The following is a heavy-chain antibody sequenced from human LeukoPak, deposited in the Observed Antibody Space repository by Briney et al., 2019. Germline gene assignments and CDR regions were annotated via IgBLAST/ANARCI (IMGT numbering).Heavy chain of an antibody. V-gene: IGHV4-59*08. CDR1: GGSVTSHY. Sequence: SETLSLTCTVSGGSVTSHYWSWIRQPPGKGLEWIGYSNNVGSIDYNPSLESRVTISVDTSKNQFSLRLSSVTAADTAVYYCARHYHGRGGGSYYEDSWGQGTLVIVSS. D-gene: IGHD1-26*01. CDR3: ARHYHGRGGGSYYEDS. CDR2: SNNVGSI. J-gene: IGHJ4*02.